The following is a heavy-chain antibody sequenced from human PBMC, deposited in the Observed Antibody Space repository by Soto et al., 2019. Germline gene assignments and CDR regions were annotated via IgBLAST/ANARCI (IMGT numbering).Heavy chain of an antibody. Sequence: GGSLRLSCAASGFTVSSNYMSWVRQAPGKGLEWVSVIYSGGSTYYADSVKGRFTISRDNSKNTLYLQMNSLRAEDTAVYYCAKGWDYITIFGVVIRPTYYYFGMDVWGQGTTVTVSS. CDR2: IYSGGST. CDR3: AKGWDYITIFGVVIRPTYYYFGMDV. V-gene: IGHV3-66*01. CDR1: GFTVSSNY. D-gene: IGHD3-3*01. J-gene: IGHJ6*02.